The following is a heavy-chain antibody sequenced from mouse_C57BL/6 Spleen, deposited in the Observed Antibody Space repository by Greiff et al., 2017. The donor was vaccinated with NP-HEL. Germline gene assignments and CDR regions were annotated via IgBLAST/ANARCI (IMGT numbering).Heavy chain of an antibody. Sequence: QVQLQQPGAELVKPGASVKLSCKASGYTFTSYWMHWVKQRPGRGLEWIGRIDPNSGGTTYDEKFKSKATLTVDKPSSTAYMQLSILTSEDSAVYYCARRLRHGAMDYWGQGTSVTVSS. CDR1: GYTFTSYW. CDR3: ARRLRHGAMDY. J-gene: IGHJ4*01. CDR2: IDPNSGGT. V-gene: IGHV1-72*01. D-gene: IGHD3-2*02.